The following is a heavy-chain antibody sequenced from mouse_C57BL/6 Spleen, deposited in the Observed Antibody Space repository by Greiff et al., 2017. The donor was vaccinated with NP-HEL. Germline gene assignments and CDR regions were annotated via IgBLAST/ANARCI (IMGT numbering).Heavy chain of an antibody. V-gene: IGHV1-50*01. CDR1: GYTFTSYW. CDR3: ARGGLACGNYWYFDV. D-gene: IGHD3-1*01. Sequence: QVQLQQPGAELVKPGASVKLSCKASGYTFTSYWMQWVKQRPGQGLEWIGEIDPSDSYTNYNHKFKGKATLTVDTSSSTAYMQLSSLTAEESAVYSCARGGLACGNYWYFDVWGKGTTVTVSS. J-gene: IGHJ1*03. CDR2: IDPSDSYT.